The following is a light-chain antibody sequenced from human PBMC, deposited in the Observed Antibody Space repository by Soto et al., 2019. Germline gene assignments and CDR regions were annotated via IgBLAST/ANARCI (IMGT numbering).Light chain of an antibody. V-gene: IGKV1-39*01. CDR1: QSINNY. J-gene: IGKJ2*01. CDR3: QQSYRAAHT. Sequence: DIQMTQSPSSLAASVGDRVTITCRASQSINNYLHWYQQKPGKAPKLLIYTASSLESGVPSRFSGSGSGTEFTLTISSLQPEDFAPYFCQQSYRAAHTFGQGTKLEIK. CDR2: TAS.